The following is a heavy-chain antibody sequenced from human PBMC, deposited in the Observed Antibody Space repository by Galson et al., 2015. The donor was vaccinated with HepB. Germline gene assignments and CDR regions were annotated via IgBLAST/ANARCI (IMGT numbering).Heavy chain of an antibody. V-gene: IGHV3-48*02. CDR2: ISSTSNTI. Sequence: SLRLSCAASGFTFSSYRMNWVRQAPGKGLEWVSYISSTSNTIYYADSVKGRFTISRDNAKNSLYLQMNSLRDEDTAVYYCARDSPHSVTPVDLDYWGQGTLVTVSS. D-gene: IGHD4-11*01. J-gene: IGHJ4*02. CDR3: ARDSPHSVTPVDLDY. CDR1: GFTFSSYR.